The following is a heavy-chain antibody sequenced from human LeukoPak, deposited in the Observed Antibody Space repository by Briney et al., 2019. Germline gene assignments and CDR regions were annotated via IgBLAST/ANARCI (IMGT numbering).Heavy chain of an antibody. CDR3: ARVLDPLVGASQYYFDY. CDR2: IIPIFGTA. Sequence: GASVKVSCKASGGTFSGYAISWVRQAPGQGLEWMGGIIPIFGTANYAQKFQGRVTITADESTSTAYMELSSLRSEDTAVYYCARVLDPLVGASQYYFDYWGQGTLVTVSS. D-gene: IGHD1-26*01. J-gene: IGHJ4*02. CDR1: GGTFSGYA. V-gene: IGHV1-69*13.